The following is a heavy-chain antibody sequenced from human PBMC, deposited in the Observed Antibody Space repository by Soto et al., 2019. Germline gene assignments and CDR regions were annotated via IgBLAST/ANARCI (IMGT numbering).Heavy chain of an antibody. CDR1: GGSFSGCY. Sequence: PSETLSLTCAVYGGSFSGCYWSWIRQPPGKGLEWIGEINHSGSTNYNPSLKSRVTISVDTSKNQFSLKLSSVTAADTAVYYCARGLDGSGSYIIDYWGQGTLVTVSS. J-gene: IGHJ4*02. CDR3: ARGLDGSGSYIIDY. V-gene: IGHV4-34*01. CDR2: INHSGST. D-gene: IGHD3-10*01.